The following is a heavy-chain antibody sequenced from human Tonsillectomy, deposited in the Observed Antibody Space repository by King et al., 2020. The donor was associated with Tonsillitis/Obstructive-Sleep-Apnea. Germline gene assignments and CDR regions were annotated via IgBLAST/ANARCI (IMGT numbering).Heavy chain of an antibody. J-gene: IGHJ6*03. CDR3: ARPGLRVMKGYYYYYMDV. CDR2: IDPSDSYT. Sequence: QLVQSGAEVKKPGESLRISCKGSGYSFTSFWISWVRQMPGKGLEWMGRIDPSDSYTNYSPSFQGHVTISADKSISTAYLQWSSLKASDTAMYYCARPGLRVMKGYYYYYMDVWGKGTTVTVSS. CDR1: GYSFTSFW. D-gene: IGHD3-10*01. V-gene: IGHV5-10-1*01.